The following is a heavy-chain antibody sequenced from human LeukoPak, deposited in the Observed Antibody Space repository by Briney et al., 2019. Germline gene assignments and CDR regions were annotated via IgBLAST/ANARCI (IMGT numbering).Heavy chain of an antibody. V-gene: IGHV4-34*01. D-gene: IGHD3-3*01. CDR1: GGSFSGYY. CDR2: INHSGST. Sequence: SETLSLTCAVYGGSFSGYYWSWVRQPPGKGLEWIGEINHSGSTNYNPSLKSQVTISVATSKIQLSLKLSSVTAADTAVYYCARGGLAELGVVIINYYYMDVWGKGTTVTVSS. CDR3: ARGGLAELGVVIINYYYMDV. J-gene: IGHJ6*03.